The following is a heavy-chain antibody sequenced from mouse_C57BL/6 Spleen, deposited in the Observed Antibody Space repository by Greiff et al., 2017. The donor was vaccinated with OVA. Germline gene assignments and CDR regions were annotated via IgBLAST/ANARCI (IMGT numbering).Heavy chain of an antibody. CDR1: GYSITSGYY. CDR2: ISYDGSN. J-gene: IGHJ1*03. CDR3: AREWLLPWYFDV. V-gene: IGHV3-6*01. Sequence: EVKLMESGPGLVKPSQSLSLTCSVTGYSITSGYYWNWIRQFPGNKLEWMGYISYDGSNNYNPSLKNRISITRDTSKNQFFLKLNSVTTEDTATYYCAREWLLPWYFDVWGTGTTVTVSS. D-gene: IGHD2-3*01.